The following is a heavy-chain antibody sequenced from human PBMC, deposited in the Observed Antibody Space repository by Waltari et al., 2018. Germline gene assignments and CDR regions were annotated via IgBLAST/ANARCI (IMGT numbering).Heavy chain of an antibody. D-gene: IGHD3-3*02. J-gene: IGHJ6*02. CDR1: GFTYSGYW. V-gene: IGHV3-74*03. CDR3: ARGSFLEWLGGMDV. CDR2: IKLDGSST. Sequence: EVQLVESVGGLVQPGGSLSPCCAASGFTYSGYWLQWVRQAPGKGLVCVSRIKLDGSSTTYADSVKGRFTISRDNAKNTLSLQMNSLRAEDTAVYYCARGSFLEWLGGMDVWGQGTTVSVS.